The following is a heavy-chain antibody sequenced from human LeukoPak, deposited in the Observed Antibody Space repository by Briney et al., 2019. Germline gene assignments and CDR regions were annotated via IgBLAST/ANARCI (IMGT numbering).Heavy chain of an antibody. CDR2: ISDIGSI. V-gene: IGHV4-59*08. CDR1: GGSISSYY. J-gene: IGHJ4*02. Sequence: SETLSLTCTVSGGSISSYYWSWIRQPAGKGLEWIAYISDIGSINYNPSLKSRVTISLDTSKNQFSLKLSSVTAADTAVYYCAGHHPRNTVDFWGQGTLVTVSS. D-gene: IGHD2/OR15-2a*01. CDR3: AGHHPRNTVDF.